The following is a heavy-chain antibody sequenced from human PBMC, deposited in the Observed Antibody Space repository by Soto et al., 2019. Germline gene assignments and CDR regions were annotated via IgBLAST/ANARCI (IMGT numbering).Heavy chain of an antibody. CDR1: GGSFSGYY. Sequence: QVQLQQWGAGLLKPSETLSLTCAVYGGSFSGYYWSWIRQPPGKGLEWIGEINHSGSTNYNPSLKSRVTISVDPSKNQFSLKLSSVTAADTAVYYCTRGRWYGDPPEGYWGQGTLVTVSS. J-gene: IGHJ4*02. D-gene: IGHD4-17*01. V-gene: IGHV4-34*01. CDR2: INHSGST. CDR3: TRGRWYGDPPEGY.